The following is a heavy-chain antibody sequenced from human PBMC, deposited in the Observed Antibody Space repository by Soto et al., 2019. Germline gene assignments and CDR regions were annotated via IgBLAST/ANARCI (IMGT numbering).Heavy chain of an antibody. J-gene: IGHJ5*02. D-gene: IGHD1-20*01. CDR1: GFTFSSYA. CDR2: ISGSGGST. CDR3: AKDITGTTNGWFDP. V-gene: IGHV3-23*01. Sequence: GGFLRLSCAASGFTFSSYAMSWVRQAPGKGLEWVSAISGSGGSTYYADSVKGRFTISRDNSKNTLYLQMNSLRAEDTAVYYCAKDITGTTNGWFDPWGQGTLVTVSS.